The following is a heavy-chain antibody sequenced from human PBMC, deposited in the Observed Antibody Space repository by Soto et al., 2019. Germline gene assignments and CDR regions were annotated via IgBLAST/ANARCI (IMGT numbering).Heavy chain of an antibody. J-gene: IGHJ4*02. D-gene: IGHD3-10*01. CDR3: VRMVRGVIPAPFDY. Sequence: PGGSLRLSFAASGFTFSGYGMHWVRQATGKGLEWVAVIWYDGSNKYYADSVKGRFTISRDNSKSTLYLQMNSLRAEDTAVYYCVRMVRGVIPAPFDYWRQGTLVTVSS. CDR2: IWYDGSNK. CDR1: GFTFSGYG. V-gene: IGHV3-33*01.